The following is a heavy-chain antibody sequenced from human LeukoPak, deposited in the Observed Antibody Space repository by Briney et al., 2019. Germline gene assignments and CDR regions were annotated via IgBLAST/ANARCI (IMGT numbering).Heavy chain of an antibody. J-gene: IGHJ4*02. D-gene: IGHD1-26*01. V-gene: IGHV3-48*01. CDR3: ARDLMGATSGGY. Sequence: GGSLRLSCAASGFTFNRNSMNWVHQTPGKGLEWVSYITSSSTTIYYADSVKGRFTISRDNAKNSLYLQMNSLRAEDTAMYYCARDLMGATSGGYWGQGTLVTVSS. CDR2: ITSSSTTI. CDR1: GFTFNRNS.